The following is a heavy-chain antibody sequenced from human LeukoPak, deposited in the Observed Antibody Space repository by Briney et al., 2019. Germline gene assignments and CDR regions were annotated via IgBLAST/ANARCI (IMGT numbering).Heavy chain of an antibody. J-gene: IGHJ4*02. CDR3: ARDHPYDSSGYYPRGDY. CDR2: ISAYNGNT. D-gene: IGHD3-22*01. V-gene: IGHV1-18*01. CDR1: GYTFTSYG. Sequence: GASVKVSCKASGYTFTSYGISWVRQAPGQGLEWMGWISAYNGNTNYAQKLQGRVTMTTDTSTSTAYMELRSLRSDDTAVYYCARDHPYDSSGYYPRGDYWGQGTLVTVSS.